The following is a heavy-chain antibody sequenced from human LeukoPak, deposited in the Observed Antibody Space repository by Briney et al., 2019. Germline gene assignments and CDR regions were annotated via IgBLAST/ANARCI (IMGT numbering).Heavy chain of an antibody. CDR2: IWYDGSNK. V-gene: IGHV3-33*01. D-gene: IGHD3-16*01. CDR1: GFTFSSYG. Sequence: GGSLRLSCAASGFTFSSYGMHWVRQAPGKGLGWVGFIWYDGSNKYYEASVKGRFTITRDNSKKTLYLQMNSLGAEDRAVYYCARVVEGEYYFDYWGQGTLVTVSS. CDR3: ARVVEGEYYFDY. J-gene: IGHJ4*02.